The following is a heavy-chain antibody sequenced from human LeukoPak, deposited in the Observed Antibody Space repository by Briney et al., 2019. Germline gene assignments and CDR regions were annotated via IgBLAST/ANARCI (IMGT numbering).Heavy chain of an antibody. D-gene: IGHD2-2*01. J-gene: IGHJ5*02. V-gene: IGHV1-18*01. CDR2: ISAYNGNT. CDR3: ARDDIVVVPAARSWFDP. Sequence: ASVKVSCKASGYTLTSYGISWVRQAPGQGLEWMGWISAYNGNTNYAQKLQGRVTTTTDTSTSTAYMELRSLRSDDTAVYYCARDDIVVVPAARSWFDPWGQGTLVTVSS. CDR1: GYTLTSYG.